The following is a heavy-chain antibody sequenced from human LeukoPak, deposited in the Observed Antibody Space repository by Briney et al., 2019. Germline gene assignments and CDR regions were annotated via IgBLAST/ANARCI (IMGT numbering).Heavy chain of an antibody. D-gene: IGHD3-10*01. J-gene: IGHJ4*02. V-gene: IGHV4-28*06. CDR2: IFDRGST. Sequence: SPCLSPTWALSGSSVSSSSWGCWILQAPGRRLEWIWIIFDRGSTNYNPSVESPVTTSLDTSKNQFSLKLSSETALDTAVYYCARTALGGLWFGEPLDYWGQGTLVTVSS. CDR1: GSSVSSSSW. CDR3: ARTALGGLWFGEPLDY.